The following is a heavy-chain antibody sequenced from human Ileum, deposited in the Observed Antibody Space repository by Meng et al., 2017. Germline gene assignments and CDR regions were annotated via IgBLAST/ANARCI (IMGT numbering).Heavy chain of an antibody. CDR3: ARKMSGTMLDF. V-gene: IGHV4-39*07. CDR2: LYSSGSA. J-gene: IGHJ4*02. D-gene: IGHD1-1*01. Sequence: RQVSGPRLGKPSETRAPTCTVSCDSISTTNYYWGWIRQPPGRGLEWIGTLYSSGSAFYNPALEGRVTTSIDTSRNQFSLKLNSVSAADTAVYYCARKMSGTMLDFWGPGTLVTVS. CDR1: CDSISTTNYY.